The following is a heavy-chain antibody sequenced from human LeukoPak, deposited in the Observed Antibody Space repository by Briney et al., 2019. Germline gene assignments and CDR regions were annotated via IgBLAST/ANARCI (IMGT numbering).Heavy chain of an antibody. V-gene: IGHV3-21*01. J-gene: IGHJ4*02. CDR3: ARDVGYFRFDY. CDR1: GFTFSNYG. D-gene: IGHD5-18*01. Sequence: GGSLRLSCAASGFTFSNYGMNWVRQAPGKGLEWVSSIAGGSNTINYADSVKGRFTISRDNAKNSLYLQMNNLRAEDTAVYYCARDVGYFRFDYWGQGTLVTVSS. CDR2: IAGGSNTI.